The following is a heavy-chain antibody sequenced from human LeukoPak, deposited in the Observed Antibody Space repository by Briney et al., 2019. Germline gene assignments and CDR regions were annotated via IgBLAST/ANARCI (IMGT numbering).Heavy chain of an antibody. Sequence: WVANIKQDGSEKYYVDSVKGRFTISRDNAKNSLYLQMNSLRAEDTAVYYCARLNYYVMDVWGQGTTVTVSS. J-gene: IGHJ6*02. CDR2: IKQDGSEK. CDR3: ARLNYYVMDV. V-gene: IGHV3-7*01.